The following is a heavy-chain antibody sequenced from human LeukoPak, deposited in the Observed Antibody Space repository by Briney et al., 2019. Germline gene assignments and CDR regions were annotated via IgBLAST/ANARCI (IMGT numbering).Heavy chain of an antibody. CDR1: GGSMSNYY. V-gene: IGHV4-4*07. CDR3: ARGLVLTGPTFDY. D-gene: IGHD3-9*01. J-gene: IGHJ4*02. CDR2: IYTRGST. Sequence: PSETLSLTCTVSGGSMSNYYWNWLRQPAGKGLEWIGRIYTRGSTNYNPSLKSRVTMSVDTSKNQFSLKLSSVTAADTAVYYCARGLVLTGPTFDYWGQGTLVTVSS.